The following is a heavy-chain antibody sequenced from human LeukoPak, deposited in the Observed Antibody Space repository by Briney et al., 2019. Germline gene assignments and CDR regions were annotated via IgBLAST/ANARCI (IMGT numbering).Heavy chain of an antibody. Sequence: GGSLRLSCAAAGFTFSDYYMSWIRQAPRKGLEWVSNISSSGSTIYYADSVKGRCTISRDNAKNSLYLQMNSLRDEDTAVYYCARDGRYAGSSSYWGQGTLVTVSS. J-gene: IGHJ4*02. CDR2: ISSSGSTI. D-gene: IGHD6-6*01. V-gene: IGHV3-11*01. CDR1: GFTFSDYY. CDR3: ARDGRYAGSSSY.